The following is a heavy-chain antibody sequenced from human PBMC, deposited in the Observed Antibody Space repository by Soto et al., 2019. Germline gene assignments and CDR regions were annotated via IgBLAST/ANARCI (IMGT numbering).Heavy chain of an antibody. CDR3: ARLAMVRGVPTSGMDV. J-gene: IGHJ6*02. V-gene: IGHV5-10-1*01. D-gene: IGHD3-10*01. Sequence: EVQLVQSGAEVKKPGESLRISCKGSGYSFTSYWISWVRQMPGKGLEWMGRIDPSDSYTNYSPSFQGHVTITPDKSISTAYLQWSSLKASDTAMYYCARLAMVRGVPTSGMDVWGQGTTVTVSS. CDR1: GYSFTSYW. CDR2: IDPSDSYT.